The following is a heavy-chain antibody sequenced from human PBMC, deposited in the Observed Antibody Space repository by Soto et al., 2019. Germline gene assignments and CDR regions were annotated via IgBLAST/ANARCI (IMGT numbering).Heavy chain of an antibody. CDR2: INHSGST. J-gene: IGHJ4*02. CDR1: GGSFSGYY. CDR3: ARGVFIRGSWVAFDS. Sequence: QVQLQQWGAGLLKPSETLSLTCAVYGGSFSGYYWSWIRQPPGKGLEWIGEINHSGSTNYNPSLKSRVTISVDTSKNQFSLKLRSVTAADTAVYYCARGVFIRGSWVAFDSWGQGTLVTVSS. D-gene: IGHD3-10*01. V-gene: IGHV4-34*01.